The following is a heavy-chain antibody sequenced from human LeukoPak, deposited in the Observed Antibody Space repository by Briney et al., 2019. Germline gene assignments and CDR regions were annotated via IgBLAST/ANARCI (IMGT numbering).Heavy chain of an antibody. J-gene: IGHJ4*02. CDR3: AREQLAFDY. Sequence: PGGSLRLSCAASGFTFSNYKMNWVHQAPGKGLEWVSSISSTSSYIYYADSVKGRFTISRDNAKNSLYLQMNSLRAEDTAVYYCAREQLAFDYWGQGTLVTVSS. CDR2: ISSTSSYI. D-gene: IGHD1-1*01. V-gene: IGHV3-21*01. CDR1: GFTFSNYK.